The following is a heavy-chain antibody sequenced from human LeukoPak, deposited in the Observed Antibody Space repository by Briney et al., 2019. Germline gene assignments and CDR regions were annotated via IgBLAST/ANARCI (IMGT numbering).Heavy chain of an antibody. CDR1: GFSFSNYD. Sequence: GGSLRLSCAASGFSFSNYDMSGARQAPAGGAEWVSSMRGGGETFYADFVKGRFTLPRDDSRNTVYLQMKKLRVEDTAIYYCAKANWVSNVDSVWWGQGTQVTVSS. D-gene: IGHD1-1*01. CDR2: MRGGGET. J-gene: IGHJ4*02. CDR3: AKANWVSNVDSVW. V-gene: IGHV3-23*01.